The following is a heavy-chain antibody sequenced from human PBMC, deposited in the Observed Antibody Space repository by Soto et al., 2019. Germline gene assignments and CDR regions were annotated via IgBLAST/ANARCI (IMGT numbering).Heavy chain of an antibody. CDR2: IHRDGTST. J-gene: IGHJ2*01. D-gene: IGHD2-21*02. CDR3: ARDGAYCGGDCYSLWYFDL. CDR1: GLTFSNYW. Sequence: EVQLVESGGGLVQPGGSLRLSCEASGLTFSNYWMHWVRQAPGKGLVWVSRIHRDGTSTSYADSVKGRFTISRDNAKNTLYLQMNSLRAEDTAVYYCARDGAYCGGDCYSLWYFDLWCRGTLVTVSS. V-gene: IGHV3-74*01.